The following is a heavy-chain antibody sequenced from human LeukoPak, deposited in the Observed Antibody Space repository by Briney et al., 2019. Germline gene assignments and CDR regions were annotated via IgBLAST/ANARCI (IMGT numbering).Heavy chain of an antibody. V-gene: IGHV5-51*01. D-gene: IGHD4-17*01. CDR2: VYPSNSET. Sequence: GESLKISCKGSGYRFTDYWIAWVRQMPGKGLEWMGTVYPSNSETRYSPSFQGQVTISADKSISTGYLQWSSLKASDTAMYYCATVTTIYYYYGMDVWGQGTTVTVSS. CDR1: GYRFTDYW. J-gene: IGHJ6*02. CDR3: ATVTTIYYYYGMDV.